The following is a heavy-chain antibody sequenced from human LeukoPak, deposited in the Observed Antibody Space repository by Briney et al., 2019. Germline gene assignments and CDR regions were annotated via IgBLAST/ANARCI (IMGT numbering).Heavy chain of an antibody. CDR3: ARGGRRDGTVSTYYFYAMDV. CDR2: LSYDGVNA. Sequence: GGSLRLSCVVSGLSFSDNVFHWVHQAPGKGREWVTYLSYDGVNAFYADSVKGRFTISRDTAGGTVSLQMDNLRVEDTAVYYCARGGRRDGTVSTYYFYAMDVWGQGTAVTVSS. J-gene: IGHJ6*02. CDR1: GLSFSDNV. V-gene: IGHV3-30*04. D-gene: IGHD3-10*01.